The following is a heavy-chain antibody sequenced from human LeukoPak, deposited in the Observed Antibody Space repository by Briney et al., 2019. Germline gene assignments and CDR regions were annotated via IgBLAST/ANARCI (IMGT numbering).Heavy chain of an antibody. D-gene: IGHD2-2*01. CDR1: GFTLGHYA. CDR3: TRAPAALFDY. J-gene: IGHJ4*02. V-gene: IGHV3-49*04. Sequence: GGSLRLSCTASGFTLGHYAMSWVRQAPGKGLERVGFIRSKAYGGTTEYAASVKGRFTISRDDSKSIAYLQMNSLKTEDTAVYYCTRAPAALFDYWGQGTLVTVSS. CDR2: IRSKAYGGTT.